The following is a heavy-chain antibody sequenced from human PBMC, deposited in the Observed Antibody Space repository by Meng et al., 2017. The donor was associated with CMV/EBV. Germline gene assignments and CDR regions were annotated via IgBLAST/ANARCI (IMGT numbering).Heavy chain of an antibody. CDR3: ASSSSPRGMDV. CDR1: GGSISSYY. J-gene: IGHJ6*02. D-gene: IGHD6-6*01. CDR2: IYYSGST. V-gene: IGHV4-59*01. Sequence: GSLRLSCTVSGGSISSYYWSWIRQPPGKGLEWIGYIYYSGSTNYNPSLKSRVTISVDTSKNQFSLKLSSVTAADTAVYYCASSSSPRGMDVWGQGTTVTVSS.